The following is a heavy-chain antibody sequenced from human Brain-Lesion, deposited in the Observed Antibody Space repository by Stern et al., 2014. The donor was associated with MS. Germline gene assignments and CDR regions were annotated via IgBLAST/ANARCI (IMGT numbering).Heavy chain of an antibody. V-gene: IGHV4-39*01. J-gene: IGHJ5*02. CDR1: GGSVSSTSYA. CDR2: IYYSGNT. Sequence: VQLVESGPGLVKPSETLSLTCTVAGGSVSSTSYAWAWIRQPPGKGLEWIGTIYYSGNTYYSPSLKSRLPLSPVTPKNQFFLQLGFVTAADTAVYYCAGEEDIRYCSGGSCTGNWFDPWGQGTLVTVSS. CDR3: AGEEDIRYCSGGSCTGNWFDP. D-gene: IGHD2-15*01.